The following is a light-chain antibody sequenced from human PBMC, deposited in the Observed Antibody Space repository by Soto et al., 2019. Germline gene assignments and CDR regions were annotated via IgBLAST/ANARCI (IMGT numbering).Light chain of an antibody. CDR2: YDS. J-gene: IGLJ1*01. CDR3: QVWDSSSDHPV. V-gene: IGLV3-21*04. CDR1: NIGSKS. Sequence: SSELTQPPSVSVAPGKTARITCGGNNIGSKSVHWYQQKPGQAPVLVIYYDSDRPSGIPERFSGSNSGITATLTISRVEAGDEADYYCQVWDSSSDHPVFGTGTKLTVL.